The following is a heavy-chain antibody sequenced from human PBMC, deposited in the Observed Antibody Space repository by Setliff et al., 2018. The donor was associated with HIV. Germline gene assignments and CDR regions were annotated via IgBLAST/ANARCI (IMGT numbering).Heavy chain of an antibody. CDR1: GLPFYNYW. CDR2: ISGSGYP. Sequence: GSLRLSCVASGLPFYNYWMTWLRRAPGKGLEWVSSISGSGYPYYADSVKGRFTISRDNSKNTLFLQMDSLRAEDTALYYCAKQRYYDGNDGFDVWGQGTMVTVSS. CDR3: AKQRYYDGNDGFDV. V-gene: IGHV3-23*01. D-gene: IGHD3-3*01. J-gene: IGHJ3*01.